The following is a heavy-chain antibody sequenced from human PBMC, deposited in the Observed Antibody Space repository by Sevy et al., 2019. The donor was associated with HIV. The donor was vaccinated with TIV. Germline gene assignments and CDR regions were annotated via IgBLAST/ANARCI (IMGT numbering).Heavy chain of an antibody. J-gene: IGHJ4*02. V-gene: IGHV1-46*01. CDR2: VDPSAGNT. CDR3: VRADPDQHFDS. Sequence: ASVKVSCKASGDTFTNNYIHWVRQAPGQGLEWMGMVDPSAGNTTYAQKFQGRVNMTRDTSTSILYMELSSLRSEDTAVYYCVRADPDQHFDSWGQGTLVTVSS. CDR1: GDTFTNNY.